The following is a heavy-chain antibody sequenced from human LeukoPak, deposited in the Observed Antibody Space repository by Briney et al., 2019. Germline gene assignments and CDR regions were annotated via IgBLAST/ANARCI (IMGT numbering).Heavy chain of an antibody. V-gene: IGHV3-30*03. Sequence: GRSLRLSCAASGFTFSSYGMHWVRQAPGKGLEWVAVISYDGSNKYYADSVKGRFTISRDNSKNTLYLQMNSLRAEDTAVYYCTTGGSSWTFGGYWGQGTLVTVSS. CDR1: GFTFSSYG. CDR2: ISYDGSNK. D-gene: IGHD6-13*01. CDR3: TTGGSSWTFGGY. J-gene: IGHJ4*02.